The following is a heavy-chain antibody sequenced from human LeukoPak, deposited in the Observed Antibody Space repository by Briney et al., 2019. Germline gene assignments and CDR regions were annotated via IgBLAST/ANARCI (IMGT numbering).Heavy chain of an antibody. CDR2: IYYSGST. Sequence: SETLSLTCTVSGGSISSYYWSWIRQPPGKGLEWIGNIYYSGSTNYNPSLKSRVTISVDTSKNQFSLKLSSVTAADTAVYYCARAFVAVAGTPYFDYWGQGTLVTVSS. D-gene: IGHD6-19*01. CDR1: GGSISSYY. J-gene: IGHJ4*02. CDR3: ARAFVAVAGTPYFDY. V-gene: IGHV4-59*08.